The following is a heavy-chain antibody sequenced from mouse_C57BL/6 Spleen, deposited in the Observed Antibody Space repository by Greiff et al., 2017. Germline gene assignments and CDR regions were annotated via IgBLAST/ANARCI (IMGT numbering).Heavy chain of an antibody. CDR1: GYTFTSYW. V-gene: IGHV1-55*01. CDR3: ARERDSSGPWFAY. D-gene: IGHD3-2*02. CDR2: IYPGSGST. J-gene: IGHJ3*01. Sequence: QVQLQQPGAELVKPGASVKMSCKASGYTFTSYWITWVKQRPGQGLEWIGDIYPGSGSTNYNEKFKSKATLTVDTSSSTAYMQLSSLTSEDSAVYYGARERDSSGPWFAYWGQGTLVTVSA.